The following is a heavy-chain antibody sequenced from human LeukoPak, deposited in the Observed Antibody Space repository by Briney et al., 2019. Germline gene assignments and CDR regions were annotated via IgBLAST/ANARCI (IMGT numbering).Heavy chain of an antibody. CDR1: GGTISSYY. V-gene: IGHV4-59*01. D-gene: IGHD6-25*01. Sequence: SETVSLTCTVSGGTISSYYWSWIRQPPGKGLEWIGYTYYSGSTNYNPSLKSRVTISVDTSKNQFSLKLSSVTAADTAVYYCARGRSGYYFDYWGQGTLVTVSS. J-gene: IGHJ4*02. CDR3: ARGRSGYYFDY. CDR2: TYYSGST.